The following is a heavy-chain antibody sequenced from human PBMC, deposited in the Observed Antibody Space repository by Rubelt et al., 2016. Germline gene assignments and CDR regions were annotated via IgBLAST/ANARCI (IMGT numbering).Heavy chain of an antibody. Sequence: QVQLVQSGAEVKRPGASVKVSCKASGYPFATYAMHWVRQAPGQRLEWMGWIDAGNGDTKYSINPQVRVTFTRDTSASTAYMELSSLRSEDSAVYYCARFALPAVTTAYYYYALDVWGQGTTVTVSS. J-gene: IGHJ6*02. CDR1: GYPFATYA. CDR3: ARFALPAVTTAYYYYALDV. D-gene: IGHD4-17*01. V-gene: IGHV1-3*01. CDR2: IDAGNGDT.